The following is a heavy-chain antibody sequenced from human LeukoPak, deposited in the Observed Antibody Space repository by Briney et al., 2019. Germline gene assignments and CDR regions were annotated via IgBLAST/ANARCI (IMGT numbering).Heavy chain of an antibody. CDR2: IYYSGST. CDR3: ARTDEDYCSSTSCPDAFDI. D-gene: IGHD2-2*01. J-gene: IGHJ3*02. Sequence: PSETLSLTCTVSGGSISSYYWSWIRQPPGKGLEWIGYIYYSGSTNYNPSLKSRVTISVDTSKNQCSLKLSSVTAADTAVYYCARTDEDYCSSTSCPDAFDIWGQGTMVTVSS. V-gene: IGHV4-59*01. CDR1: GGSISSYY.